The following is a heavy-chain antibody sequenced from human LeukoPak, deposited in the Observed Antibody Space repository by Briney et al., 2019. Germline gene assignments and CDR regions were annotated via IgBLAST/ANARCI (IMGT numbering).Heavy chain of an antibody. J-gene: IGHJ4*02. Sequence: GGSLRLSCAASGFTFSTYWMSWVRQAPGKGLEWVANIKQDGSEKYYVDSVEGRFTISRDNVKNSLYLQMNSLRAEDTAVYYCARAFSYSTNWLDYWGQGTLVTVPS. CDR1: GFTFSTYW. CDR3: ARAFSYSTNWLDY. D-gene: IGHD6-13*01. CDR2: IKQDGSEK. V-gene: IGHV3-7*03.